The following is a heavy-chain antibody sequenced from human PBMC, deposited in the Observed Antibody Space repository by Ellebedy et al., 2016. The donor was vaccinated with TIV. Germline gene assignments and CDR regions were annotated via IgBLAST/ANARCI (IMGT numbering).Heavy chain of an antibody. CDR3: AGGTY. Sequence: GESLKISCAASGFTVSGDYMSWVRQAPGKGLEWVSIMDAGGNTHYPDPVKGRFTVSRENSKHTLYLQMNSLRAEDTAVYYCAGGTYWGQGTLVTVSS. J-gene: IGHJ4*02. V-gene: IGHV3-53*01. CDR2: MDAGGNT. CDR1: GFTVSGDY.